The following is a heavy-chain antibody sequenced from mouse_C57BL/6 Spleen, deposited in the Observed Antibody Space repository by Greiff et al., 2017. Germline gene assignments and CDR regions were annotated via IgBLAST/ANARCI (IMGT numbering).Heavy chain of an antibody. V-gene: IGHV5-17*01. J-gene: IGHJ4*01. CDR1: GFTFSDYG. D-gene: IGHD1-1*01. CDR2: ISSGSSTI. Sequence: EVQGVESGGGLVKPGGSLKLSCAASGFTFSDYGMHWVRQAPEKGLEWVAYISSGSSTIYYADTVKGRFTISRDNAKNTLFLQMTSLRSEDTAMYYCAAPSYYYGSSYRAMDYWGQGTSVTVSS. CDR3: AAPSYYYGSSYRAMDY.